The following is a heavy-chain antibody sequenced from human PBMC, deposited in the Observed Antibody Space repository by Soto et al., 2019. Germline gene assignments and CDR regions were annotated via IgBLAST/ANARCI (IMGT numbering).Heavy chain of an antibody. CDR3: ARDKITGLFDY. D-gene: IGHD2-8*02. CDR2: INHSGST. CDR1: GGSISSSSYF. Sequence: SETLSLTCTVSGGSISSSSYFWTWIRQPPGTGLEWIGEINHSGSTNYNPSLKSRVTISVDTSKNQFSLKLTSVTAADTAVYYCARDKITGLFDYWGQGTLVTVSS. J-gene: IGHJ4*02. V-gene: IGHV4-39*07.